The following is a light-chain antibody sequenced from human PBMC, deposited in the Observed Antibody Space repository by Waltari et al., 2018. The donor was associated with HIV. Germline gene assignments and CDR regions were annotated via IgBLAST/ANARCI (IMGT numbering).Light chain of an antibody. Sequence: EVVMTQSPPTLSVSPGARATLSCRASQSLTINLAWYQQKPGQAPRLLIYGASTSATGGPARFSSSGSGTEFTLTISSLQSEDFAVYYCQQYNQWPRTFGQGTKVEIK. J-gene: IGKJ2*01. V-gene: IGKV3D-15*01. CDR2: GAS. CDR3: QQYNQWPRT. CDR1: QSLTIN.